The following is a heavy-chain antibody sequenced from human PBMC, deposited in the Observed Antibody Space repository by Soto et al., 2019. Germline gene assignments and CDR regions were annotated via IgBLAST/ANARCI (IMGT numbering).Heavy chain of an antibody. CDR3: TRAGPLQGFGEPPASWFDP. Sequence: QTGGSLRLSCTASGFTFGDYAMSWFRQAPGKGLEWGGFIRSKAYGGTTEYAASVKGRFTISRDDSKSIAYLQMNSLKTEDTAVYYCTRAGPLQGFGEPPASWFDPWGQGTLVTVSS. V-gene: IGHV3-49*03. J-gene: IGHJ5*02. CDR2: IRSKAYGGTT. D-gene: IGHD3-10*01. CDR1: GFTFGDYA.